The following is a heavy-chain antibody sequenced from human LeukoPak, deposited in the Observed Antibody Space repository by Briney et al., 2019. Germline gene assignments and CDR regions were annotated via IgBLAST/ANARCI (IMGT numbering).Heavy chain of an antibody. V-gene: IGHV5-51*01. J-gene: IGHJ4*02. D-gene: IGHD2-15*01. CDR1: GYSFTTYW. CDR2: IYPGDSDT. Sequence: GESLKISCKASGYSFTTYWIGWVRQMPGKGLEWMGFIYPGDSDTRYSPSFQGQVTISADKSISTAYLQWSSLKASDTAMYYCARTPRRGYCSGGSCYFDYWGQGTLVTVSS. CDR3: ARTPRRGYCSGGSCYFDY.